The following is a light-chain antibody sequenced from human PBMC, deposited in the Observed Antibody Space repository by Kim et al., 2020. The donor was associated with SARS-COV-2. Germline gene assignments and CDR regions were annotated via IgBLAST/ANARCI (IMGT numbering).Light chain of an antibody. CDR1: SGHSSHI. CDR2: LEATGTY. V-gene: IGLV4-60*03. CDR3: ETWDSNTWV. J-gene: IGLJ3*02. Sequence: QPVLTQSSSASASLGSSVKLTCTLSSGHSSHIVAWHQQQPGKAPRYLMRLEATGTYNRGSGVPDRFSGSSSGADRYLTISNLQSDDEADYYCETWDSNTWVFGGGTQLTVL.